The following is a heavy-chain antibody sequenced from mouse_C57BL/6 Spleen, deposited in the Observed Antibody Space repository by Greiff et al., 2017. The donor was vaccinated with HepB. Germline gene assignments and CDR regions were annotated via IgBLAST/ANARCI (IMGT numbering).Heavy chain of an antibody. CDR2: IYPGSGNT. CDR3: ARAPYYGSSYWYFDV. Sequence: QVQLQQSGPELVKPGASVKISCKASGYSFTSYYIHWVKQRPGQGLEWIGWIYPGSGNTKYNEKFKGKATLTADTSSSTAYMQLSSLTSEDSAVYYWARAPYYGSSYWYFDVWGTGTTVTVSS. J-gene: IGHJ1*03. D-gene: IGHD1-1*01. CDR1: GYSFTSYY. V-gene: IGHV1-66*01.